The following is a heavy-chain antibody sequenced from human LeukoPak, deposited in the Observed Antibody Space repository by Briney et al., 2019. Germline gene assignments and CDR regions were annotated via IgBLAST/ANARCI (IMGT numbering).Heavy chain of an antibody. V-gene: IGHV3-30*02. CDR3: AKEHQWLPRPYFDY. CDR1: GFTFSSYG. Sequence: PGGSLRLSCAASGFTFSSYGMHWVRQAPGKGLEWVAVIWYDGSDKYYADSVKGRFTISRDNSKNTLYLQMNSLRTEDTAVYYCAKEHQWLPRPYFDYWGQGTLVTVSS. CDR2: IWYDGSDK. J-gene: IGHJ4*02. D-gene: IGHD6-19*01.